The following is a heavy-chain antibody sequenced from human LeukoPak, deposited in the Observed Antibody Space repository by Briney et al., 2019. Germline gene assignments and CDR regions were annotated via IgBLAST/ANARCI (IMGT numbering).Heavy chain of an antibody. CDR2: ISYDGSNK. D-gene: IGHD6-19*01. V-gene: IGHV3-30*04. J-gene: IGHJ4*02. CDR3: ARDMREQQWLVRIKLPDY. Sequence: PGRSLRLSCAASGFTFSGYAMHWVRQAPGKGLEWVAVISYDGSNKYYADSGKGRFTISRDNSKNTLYLQMNSLRAEDTAVYYCARDMREQQWLVRIKLPDYWGQGTLVTVSS. CDR1: GFTFSGYA.